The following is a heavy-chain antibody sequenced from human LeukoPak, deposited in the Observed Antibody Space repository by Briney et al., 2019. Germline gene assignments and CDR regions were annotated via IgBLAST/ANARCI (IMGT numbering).Heavy chain of an antibody. J-gene: IGHJ4*02. CDR2: ISSSGSTI. Sequence: GGSLRLSCAASGFTFSDYYMSWIRQAPGKGLEWVSYISSSGSTIYYADSVKGRFTISRDNAKNSLYLQMNSLRAEDTAVYYCAKDKPLEMAKDYWGQGTLVTVSS. CDR1: GFTFSDYY. V-gene: IGHV3-11*04. D-gene: IGHD5-24*01. CDR3: AKDKPLEMAKDY.